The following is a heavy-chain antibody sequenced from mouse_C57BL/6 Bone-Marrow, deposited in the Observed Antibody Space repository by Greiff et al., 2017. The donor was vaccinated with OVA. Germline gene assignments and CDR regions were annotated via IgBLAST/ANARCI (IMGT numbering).Heavy chain of an antibody. CDR3: ARDHYGSSYVPYFDY. J-gene: IGHJ2*01. Sequence: VQLQQSGAELARPGASVKMSCKASGYTFTSYTMHWVKQRPGQGLEWIGYINPSSGYTKYNQKFKDKATLTADKSSSTAYMQLSSLTSEDSAVYYCARDHYGSSYVPYFDYWGQGTTLTVSS. D-gene: IGHD1-1*01. V-gene: IGHV1-4*01. CDR2: INPSSGYT. CDR1: GYTFTSYT.